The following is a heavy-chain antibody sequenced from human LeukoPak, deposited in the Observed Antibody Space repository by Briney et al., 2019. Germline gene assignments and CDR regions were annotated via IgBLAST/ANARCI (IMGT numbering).Heavy chain of an antibody. J-gene: IGHJ4*02. CDR1: GFTFSSYW. Sequence: GGSLRLSCAASGFTFSSYWMSWVRQAPGKGLEWVANIKQDGSEKYYVDSAKGRFTISRDNAKNSLYLQMKSLRAEDTAVYYCARVGGELMFDYWGQGTLVTVSS. V-gene: IGHV3-7*01. D-gene: IGHD3-10*01. CDR3: ARVGGELMFDY. CDR2: IKQDGSEK.